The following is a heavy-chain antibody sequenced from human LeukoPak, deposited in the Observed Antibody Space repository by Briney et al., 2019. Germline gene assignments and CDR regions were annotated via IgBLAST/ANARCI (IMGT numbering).Heavy chain of an antibody. V-gene: IGHV3-23*01. Sequence: GGSLRLSCTASGFTFSNYWMTWVRQAPGKGLEWVSAISGSGGSTYYADSVKGRFTISRDNSKNTLYLQMNSLRAEDTAVYYCARRVVVTVNYAFDIWGQGTMATVSS. CDR1: GFTFSNYW. J-gene: IGHJ3*02. D-gene: IGHD2-21*02. CDR2: ISGSGGST. CDR3: ARRVVVTVNYAFDI.